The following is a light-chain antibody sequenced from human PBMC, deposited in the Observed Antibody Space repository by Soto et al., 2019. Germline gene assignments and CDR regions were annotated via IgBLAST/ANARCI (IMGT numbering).Light chain of an antibody. CDR3: QQYYSTPLT. J-gene: IGKJ4*01. V-gene: IGKV4-1*01. Sequence: DIVMTQSPDSLAVSLGERASIDFRASQILLYSSNNKNYLAWYQQKPGQPPTLLIYWSSTRESGVPDRFSGSGSGTDFTLTISSLQAEDVAVYYCQQYYSTPLTFGGGTKVDIK. CDR2: WSS. CDR1: QILLYSSNNKNY.